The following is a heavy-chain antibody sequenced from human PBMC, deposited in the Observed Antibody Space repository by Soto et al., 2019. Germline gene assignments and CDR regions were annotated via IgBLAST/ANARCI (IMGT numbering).Heavy chain of an antibody. CDR3: ARGGYCSTTSCYRGSHSYYGMDV. D-gene: IGHD2-2*02. Sequence: PGGSLRLSCAASGFTFNTYWMSWVRQSPGKGLEWVANIKQDGSEKFYVDSVKGRFTISRDNARNSVYLQMNSLRAEDTGVYYCARGGYCSTTSCYRGSHSYYGMDVWAQGTTVTVSS. CDR2: IKQDGSEK. CDR1: GFTFNTYW. J-gene: IGHJ6*02. V-gene: IGHV3-7*03.